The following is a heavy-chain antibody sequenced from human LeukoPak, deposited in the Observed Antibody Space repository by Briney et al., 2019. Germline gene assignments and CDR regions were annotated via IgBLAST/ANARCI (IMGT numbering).Heavy chain of an antibody. CDR1: GTSFAHYY. CDR2: INHSGDT. V-gene: IGHV4-34*01. J-gene: IGHJ5*02. CDR3: ARGPGTVGLSP. D-gene: IGHD1/OR15-1a*01. Sequence: SETLSLTCNVSGTSFAHYYWSWIRQTPEKGLEWIGQINHSGDTSYNPSLRSRITLSVDRSKNQFSLKVTSVTAADTGVYYCARGPGTVGLSPWGQGTLVTVSS.